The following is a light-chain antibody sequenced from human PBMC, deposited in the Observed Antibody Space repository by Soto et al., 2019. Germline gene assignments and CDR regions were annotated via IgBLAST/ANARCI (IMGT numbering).Light chain of an antibody. CDR1: ESIGFW. J-gene: IGKJ5*01. CDR2: KTS. V-gene: IGKV1-5*03. Sequence: DIQMTQSPSTLSASVGDRVTITCRASESIGFWVAWYQQKPGKAPKLLIYKTSSLESGVPSRFSGSGSGTDFTLTISSLEPEDFAVYYCQQRINWPITFGQGTRLEI. CDR3: QQRINWPIT.